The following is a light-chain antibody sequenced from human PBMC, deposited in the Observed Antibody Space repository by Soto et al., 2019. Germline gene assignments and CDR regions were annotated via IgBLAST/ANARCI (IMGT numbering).Light chain of an antibody. CDR2: EVS. J-gene: IGLJ1*01. CDR3: NSYTTSATYV. CDR1: SSDVGSYNR. V-gene: IGLV2-18*02. Sequence: ALTQPPSVSGSPGQSVTISCTGTSSDVGSYNRVSWYQQPPGTAPKLMIYEVSNRPSGVPDRFSGSKSGNTASLTISGLQAEDEADYYCNSYTTSATYVFGTGTKVTVL.